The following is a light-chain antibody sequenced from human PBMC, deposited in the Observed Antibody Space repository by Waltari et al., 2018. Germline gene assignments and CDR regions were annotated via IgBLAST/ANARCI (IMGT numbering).Light chain of an antibody. V-gene: IGKV3D-15*01. J-gene: IGKJ1*01. CDR3: QQYRNWPPWT. CDR2: GAS. Sequence: EIVMTQSPATLSVSPGERVTLSCRASQSVNIDLAWYQHQPGQAPRLRISGASTRATGIPASFIGSGSGTEFTLTISSLQSEDFAVYYCQQYRNWPPWTFGQGTKVEIK. CDR1: QSVNID.